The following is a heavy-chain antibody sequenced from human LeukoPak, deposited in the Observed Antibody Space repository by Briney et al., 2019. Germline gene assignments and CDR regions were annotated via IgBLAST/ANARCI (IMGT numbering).Heavy chain of an antibody. Sequence: SETLSLTCTVSGGSISSSSYYWGWIRQPPGKGLEWIGSIYYSGSTYYNPSLKSRVTISVDTSKNQFSLKLSSVTAADTAVYYCARHVPQYYYDSSPHLPGYFQHWGQGTLVTVSS. V-gene: IGHV4-39*01. CDR3: ARHVPQYYYDSSPHLPGYFQH. CDR1: GGSISSSSYY. D-gene: IGHD3-22*01. J-gene: IGHJ1*01. CDR2: IYYSGST.